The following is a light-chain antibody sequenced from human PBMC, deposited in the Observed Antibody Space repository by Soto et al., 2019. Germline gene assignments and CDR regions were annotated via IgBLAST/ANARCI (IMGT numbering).Light chain of an antibody. Sequence: EVMLTQSPGTLSLSPGERATLSCRASQSVSSNYLAWYQQKSGQAPRLLIYGASNRATGIPDRFSGSGSGTDFTLTIRTLEPEDLGVYYCQQYDTTPRPFGQGTKVQFK. J-gene: IGKJ1*01. V-gene: IGKV3-20*01. CDR1: QSVSSNY. CDR2: GAS. CDR3: QQYDTTPRP.